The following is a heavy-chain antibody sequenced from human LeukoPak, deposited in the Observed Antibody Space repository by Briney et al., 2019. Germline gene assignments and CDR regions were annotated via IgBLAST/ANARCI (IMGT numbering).Heavy chain of an antibody. D-gene: IGHD4-17*01. V-gene: IGHV3-11*04. CDR2: ISSSGSTI. J-gene: IGHJ4*02. CDR3: ARDPTTHYGDYLPYPYYFDY. CDR1: GFTFSDYY. Sequence: PGGSLRLSCAASGFTFSDYYMSWIRQAPGKGLEWVSYISSSGSTIYYADSVKGRFTISRDNAKNSLYLQMNSLRAEDTAVYYCARDPTTHYGDYLPYPYYFDYWGQGTLVTVSS.